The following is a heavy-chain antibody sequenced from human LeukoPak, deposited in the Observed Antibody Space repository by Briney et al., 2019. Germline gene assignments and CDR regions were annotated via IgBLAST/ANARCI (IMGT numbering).Heavy chain of an antibody. V-gene: IGHV3-21*01. Sequence: GGSLRLSCAASGFTFSSYSMNWVRQAPGKGLEWVSSISSSSSYIYYADSVKGRFTISRDNAKNSLYLQMNSLRAEDTAVYYCARDGLLAAASYYYYYMDVWGKGTTVTVSS. D-gene: IGHD2-15*01. J-gene: IGHJ6*03. CDR1: GFTFSSYS. CDR3: ARDGLLAAASYYYYYMDV. CDR2: ISSSSSYI.